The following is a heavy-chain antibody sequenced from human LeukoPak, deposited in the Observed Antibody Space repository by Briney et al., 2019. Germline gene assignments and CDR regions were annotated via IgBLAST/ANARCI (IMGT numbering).Heavy chain of an antibody. V-gene: IGHV1-46*01. Sequence: ASVKVSCKASGYTFTSYYMHWVRQAPGQGLAWMGIINPSGGSTSYAQKFQGRVTMTRDTSTSTVYMELSNLRSEDTAVYYCARDPPALRDGYNYFYFDYWGQGTLVTVSS. CDR2: INPSGGST. CDR1: GYTFTSYY. J-gene: IGHJ4*02. D-gene: IGHD5-24*01. CDR3: ARDPPALRDGYNYFYFDY.